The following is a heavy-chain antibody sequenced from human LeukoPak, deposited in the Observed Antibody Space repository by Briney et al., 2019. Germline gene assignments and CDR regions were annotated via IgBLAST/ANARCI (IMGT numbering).Heavy chain of an antibody. CDR2: IRNDGSNI. V-gene: IGHV3-7*02. CDR1: GFDIRHYY. CDR3: ARARSGSYFDY. J-gene: IGHJ4*02. D-gene: IGHD1-26*01. Sequence: PGGSLRLSCVASGFDIRHYYMSWVRQAPGKGLEWVADIRNDGSNIYNVDSVRGRFTISRDNAKNTLYLQMNSLRAEDTAVYYCARARSGSYFDYWGQGTLVTVSS.